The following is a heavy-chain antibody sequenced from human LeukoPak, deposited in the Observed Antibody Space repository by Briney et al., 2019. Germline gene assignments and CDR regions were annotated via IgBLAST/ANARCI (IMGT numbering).Heavy chain of an antibody. CDR1: GYTFTSYY. J-gene: IGHJ5*02. V-gene: IGHV1-46*01. Sequence: GESLKISCKGSGYTFTSYYMHWVRQAPGQGLEWMGIINPSGGSTSYAQKFQGRVTMTRDTSTSTVYMELSSLRSEDTAVYYCARDPTYYYDSSGYYYVGWFDPWGQGTLVTVSS. D-gene: IGHD3-22*01. CDR2: INPSGGST. CDR3: ARDPTYYYDSSGYYYVGWFDP.